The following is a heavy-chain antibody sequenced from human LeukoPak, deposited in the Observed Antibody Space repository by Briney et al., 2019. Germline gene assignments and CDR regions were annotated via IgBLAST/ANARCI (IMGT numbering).Heavy chain of an antibody. Sequence: GGSLRLSCAASGFTYSGYAMHWVRQAPGKGLEWVAVISYDGSNEYYADSVKGRFTISRDNSKNTLYLQMNSLSVEDTAVYYCARVGYYASGPFSYFDYWGQGTLVTVSS. CDR1: GFTYSGYA. CDR3: ARVGYYASGPFSYFDY. D-gene: IGHD3-10*01. J-gene: IGHJ4*02. V-gene: IGHV3-30-3*01. CDR2: ISYDGSNE.